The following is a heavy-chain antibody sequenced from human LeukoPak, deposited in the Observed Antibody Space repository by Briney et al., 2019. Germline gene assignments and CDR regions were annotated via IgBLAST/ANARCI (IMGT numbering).Heavy chain of an antibody. J-gene: IGHJ2*01. V-gene: IGHV3-30-3*02. Sequence: GGSLRLSCAASGFTFSSYAMHWVRQAPGKGLEWVAVISYDGSNKYYADSVKGRFTISRDNSKNTLYLQMNSLRAEDTAVYYCAKPGVTTSRWYFDLWGRGTLVTVSS. CDR3: AKPGVTTSRWYFDL. D-gene: IGHD4-17*01. CDR1: GFTFSSYA. CDR2: ISYDGSNK.